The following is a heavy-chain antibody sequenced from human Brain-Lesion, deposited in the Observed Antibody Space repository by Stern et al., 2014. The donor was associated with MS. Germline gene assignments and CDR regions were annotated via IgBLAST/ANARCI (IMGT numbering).Heavy chain of an antibody. CDR1: GYIFTGYY. CDR2: INPKHGGT. V-gene: IGHV1-2*02. D-gene: IGHD3-3*01. J-gene: IGHJ6*02. CDR3: ARDQRGITIFGVVTDYYYLGMDV. Sequence: QVQLVQSGAEVKKPGASVKVSCKTSGYIFTGYYIHWVRHAPGQGLEWMAWINPKHGGTKYAQKLQGRVTMSRDTSISTAYVELSSLTSDDTAVYYCARDQRGITIFGVVTDYYYLGMDVWGQGTTVTVSS.